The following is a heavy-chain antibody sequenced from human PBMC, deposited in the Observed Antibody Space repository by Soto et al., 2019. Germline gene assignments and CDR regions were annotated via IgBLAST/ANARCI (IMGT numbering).Heavy chain of an antibody. V-gene: IGHV3-15*07. CDR2: IKSKTDGGTT. Sequence: ESGGGLVKPGGSLRLSCAASGFTFSNAWMNWVRQAPGKGLEWVGRIKSKTDGGTTDYAAPVKGRFTISRDDSKNTLYLQMNSLKTEDTAVYYCTASSPPYYDFWSGYYNYFDYWGQGTLVTVSS. J-gene: IGHJ4*02. CDR3: TASSPPYYDFWSGYYNYFDY. D-gene: IGHD3-3*01. CDR1: GFTFSNAW.